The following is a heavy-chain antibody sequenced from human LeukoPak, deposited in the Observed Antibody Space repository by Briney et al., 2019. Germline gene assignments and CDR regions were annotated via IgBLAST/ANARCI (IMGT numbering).Heavy chain of an antibody. CDR1: GGSISGYY. Sequence: PSETLSLTCTVSGGSISGYYWSWIRQPPGKGLEWITYIFYSGSTNYNPSLKSRVTISVDTSKNQFSLKLSSVTAADTAVYYCASTQVGAFDYWGQGTLVTVSS. CDR2: IFYSGST. V-gene: IGHV4-59*01. D-gene: IGHD1-26*01. CDR3: ASTQVGAFDY. J-gene: IGHJ4*02.